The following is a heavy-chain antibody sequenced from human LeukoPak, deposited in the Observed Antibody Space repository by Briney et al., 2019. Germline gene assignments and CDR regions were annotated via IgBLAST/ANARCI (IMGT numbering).Heavy chain of an antibody. Sequence: GGSLRLSCAASGFTFSSYNMNWVRQAPGKGLEWVSSISSSGSYIYYADSVKGRFTISRDNATNSLYLQMNSLRAEDTAVYFCARPITVVRGDVGYYFDYWGQGTLVTVSS. V-gene: IGHV3-21*01. CDR3: ARPITVVRGDVGYYFDY. CDR1: GFTFSSYN. J-gene: IGHJ4*02. CDR2: ISSSGSYI. D-gene: IGHD3-10*01.